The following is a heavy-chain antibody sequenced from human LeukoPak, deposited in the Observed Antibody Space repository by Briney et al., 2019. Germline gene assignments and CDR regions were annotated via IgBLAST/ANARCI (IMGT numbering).Heavy chain of an antibody. V-gene: IGHV3-73*01. CDR1: GFTFSDSD. CDR2: ITTKRSNYAT. Sequence: GGSLRLSCAASGFTFSDSDIHWVRQASGKGLEWVGRITTKRSNYATAYTASVKGRFTISRHDSENTTYLQMNSLKTEDTALYYCTTYRSGHYWGQGTLVAVSS. J-gene: IGHJ4*02. CDR3: TTYRSGHY. D-gene: IGHD6-19*01.